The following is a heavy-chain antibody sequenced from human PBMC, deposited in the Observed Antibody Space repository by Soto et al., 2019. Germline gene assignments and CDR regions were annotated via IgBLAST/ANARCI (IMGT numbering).Heavy chain of an antibody. V-gene: IGHV4-34*01. CDR3: SRRGRYYDFWSGPSTRFDP. D-gene: IGHD3-3*01. Sequence: SETLSLTCAVYGGSFSGYYWSWIRQPPGKGLEWIGEINHSGSTNYNPSLKSRVTISVDTSKNQFSLKLSSVTAADTAVYYCSRRGRYYDFWSGPSTRFDPWGQGTLVTVSS. CDR1: GGSFSGYY. CDR2: INHSGST. J-gene: IGHJ5*02.